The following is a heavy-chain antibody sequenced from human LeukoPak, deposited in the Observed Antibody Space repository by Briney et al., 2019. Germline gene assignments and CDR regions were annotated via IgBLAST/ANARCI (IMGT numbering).Heavy chain of an antibody. Sequence: GASVKVSCKASGGTFSSYAISWVRQAPGQGLEWMGRISAYNGNTNYAQKLQGRVTMTTDTSTSTAYMELRSLRSDDTAVYYCARQYDFWSGYYFDYWGQGTLVTVSS. CDR3: ARQYDFWSGYYFDY. CDR1: GGTFSSYA. D-gene: IGHD3-3*01. J-gene: IGHJ4*02. CDR2: ISAYNGNT. V-gene: IGHV1-18*01.